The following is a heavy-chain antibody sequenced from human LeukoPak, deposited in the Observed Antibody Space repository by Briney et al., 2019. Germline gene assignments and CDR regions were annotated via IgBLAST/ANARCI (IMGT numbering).Heavy chain of an antibody. Sequence: GGSLRLSCAASGFTFSNYAMSWVRQAPGKGLEWVSGITGSGDRISYADSVKGRFTISRDNSKNILFVQMNSLRVEDTAVYYCAKPILSLPYNWYFDLWGRGTLVTVSS. CDR2: ITGSGDRI. D-gene: IGHD2/OR15-2a*01. CDR3: AKPILSLPYNWYFDL. CDR1: GFTFSNYA. J-gene: IGHJ2*01. V-gene: IGHV3-23*01.